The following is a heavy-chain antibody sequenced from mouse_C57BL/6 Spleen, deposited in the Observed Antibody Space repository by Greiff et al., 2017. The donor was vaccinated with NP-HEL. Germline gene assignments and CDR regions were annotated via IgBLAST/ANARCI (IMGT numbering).Heavy chain of an antibody. D-gene: IGHD1-1*01. CDR3: ARSELRLYYFDY. V-gene: IGHV1-64*01. J-gene: IGHJ2*01. CDR2: IHPNSGST. Sequence: QVQLQQPGAELVKPGASVKLSCKASGYTFTSYWMHWVKQRPGQGLEWIGMIHPNSGSTNYNEKFKSKATLTVDKSSSTAYMQLSSLTSEDSAVYYCARSELRLYYFDYWGQGTTLTVSS. CDR1: GYTFTSYW.